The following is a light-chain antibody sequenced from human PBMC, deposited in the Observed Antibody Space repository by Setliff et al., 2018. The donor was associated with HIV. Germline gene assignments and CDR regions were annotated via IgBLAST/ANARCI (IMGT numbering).Light chain of an antibody. Sequence: QSVLAQPPSASGTPGQWVTISCSGSNSNIGDNYVCWYQQLPGSAPRLLIYTNNQRPSGVPDRFSASKSGTSASLTISGLRSEDEADYYCATWDDSLGGVVFGGGTQLTVL. CDR2: TNN. CDR3: ATWDDSLGGVV. CDR1: NSNIGDNY. J-gene: IGLJ2*01. V-gene: IGLV1-47*01.